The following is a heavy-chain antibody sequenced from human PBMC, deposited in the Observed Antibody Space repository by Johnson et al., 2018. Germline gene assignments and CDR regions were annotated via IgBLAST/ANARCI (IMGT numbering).Heavy chain of an antibody. J-gene: IGHJ3*02. D-gene: IGHD3-16*02. CDR1: GGSISSYY. CDR3: ARVRYYDYVWGSYRYPDAFDI. V-gene: IGHV4-59*01. CDR2: IYYSGST. Sequence: QVQLQESGPGLVKPSETLSLTCTVSGGSISSYYWSWIRQPPGQGLEWIGYIYYSGSTNYTPSLKSPVTLPVTPSKNQFSLKLSSVTAADPAVYYCARVRYYDYVWGSYRYPDAFDIWGQGTMVTVSS.